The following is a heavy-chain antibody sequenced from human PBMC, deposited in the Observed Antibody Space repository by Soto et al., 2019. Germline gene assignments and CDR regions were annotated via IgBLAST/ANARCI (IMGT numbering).Heavy chain of an antibody. CDR1: GFTFSSYG. CDR2: IWYDGSNK. D-gene: IGHD3-22*01. V-gene: IGHV3-33*01. Sequence: PGGSLRLSCAASGFTFSSYGMHWVRQAPGKGLEWVAVIWYDGSNKYYADSVKGRFTISRDNSKNTLYLQMNSLRAEDTAVYYCARDPLGSSGYYLDYWGQGTLVTVSS. CDR3: ARDPLGSSGYYLDY. J-gene: IGHJ4*02.